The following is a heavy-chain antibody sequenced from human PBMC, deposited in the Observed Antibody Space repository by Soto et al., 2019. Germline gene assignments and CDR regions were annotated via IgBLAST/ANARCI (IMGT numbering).Heavy chain of an antibody. CDR1: VDSVTRGTYF. D-gene: IGHD2-21*01. J-gene: IGHJ5*02. CDR3: ARGVVVDFDP. V-gene: IGHV4-61*01. Sequence: QVQLQESGPGLVRPSEPLSPTGTVSVDSVTRGTYFGTWIRQPPGKGLEWIGYIYYSGHTKYNPSLESRVTMSLHTFKNQFSLQLNSVTAADTAVYYCARGVVVDFDPWGQGTLVTVSS. CDR2: IYYSGHT.